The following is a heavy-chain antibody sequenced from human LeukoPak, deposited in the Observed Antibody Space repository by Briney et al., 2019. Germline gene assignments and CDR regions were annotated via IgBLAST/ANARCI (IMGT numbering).Heavy chain of an antibody. V-gene: IGHV3-9*01. CDR2: ISWNSGSI. Sequence: GGSLRLSCAASGFTFSSYNMNWVRQAPGKGLEWVSGISWNSGSIGYADSVKGRFTISRDNAKNSLYLQMNSLRAEDTALYYCAKDMSYYGSGSYSYYFDYWGQGTLVTVSS. J-gene: IGHJ4*02. CDR3: AKDMSYYGSGSYSYYFDY. D-gene: IGHD3-10*01. CDR1: GFTFSSYN.